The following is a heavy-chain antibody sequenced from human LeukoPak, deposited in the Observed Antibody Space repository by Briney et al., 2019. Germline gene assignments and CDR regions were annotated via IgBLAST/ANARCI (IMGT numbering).Heavy chain of an antibody. CDR3: ARDVTSRGYFDY. V-gene: IGHV4-38-2*02. D-gene: IGHD1-14*01. J-gene: IGHJ4*02. CDR2: IYHSGST. Sequence: NASETLSLTCTVSGYSISSGYYWGWIRQPPGKGLEWIGSIYHSGSTHYNPSLKSRFTISVDTSKNQFSLQLRSVTAADTAVYFCARDVTSRGYFDYWGQGSPVTVSS. CDR1: GYSISSGYY.